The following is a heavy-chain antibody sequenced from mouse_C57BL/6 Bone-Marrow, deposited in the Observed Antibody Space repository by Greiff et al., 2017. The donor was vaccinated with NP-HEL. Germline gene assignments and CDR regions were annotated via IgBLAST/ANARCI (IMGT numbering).Heavy chain of an antibody. J-gene: IGHJ3*01. CDR3: ARADFPWFAY. V-gene: IGHV3-6*01. Sequence: QSGPGLVKPSQSLSLTCSVTGYSITSGYYWNWIRQFPGNKLEWMGYISYDGSNNYNPSLKNRISITRDTSKNQFFLKLNSVTTEDTATYYCARADFPWFAYWGQGTLVTVSA. CDR2: ISYDGSN. CDR1: GYSITSGYY.